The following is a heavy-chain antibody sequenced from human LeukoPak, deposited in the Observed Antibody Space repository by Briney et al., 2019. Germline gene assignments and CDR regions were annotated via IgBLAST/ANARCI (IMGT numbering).Heavy chain of an antibody. CDR3: AREPVDV. CDR1: GGSISSYY. Sequence: SETLSLTCTVSGGSISSYYWSWIRQPPGKGLEWIGSIYHSGSTYYNPSLKSRVTISVDTSKNQFSLKLSSVTAADTAVYYCAREPVDVWGKGTTVTVSS. CDR2: IYHSGST. V-gene: IGHV4-38-2*02. J-gene: IGHJ6*04.